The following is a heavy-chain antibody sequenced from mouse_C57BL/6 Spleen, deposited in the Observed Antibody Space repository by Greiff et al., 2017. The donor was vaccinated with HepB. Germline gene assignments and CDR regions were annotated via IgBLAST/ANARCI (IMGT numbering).Heavy chain of an antibody. Sequence: EVQLQQSGPELVKPGASVKISCKASGYTFTDYYMNWVKQSHGKSLEWIGDINPNNGGTSYNQKFKGKATLTVDKSSSTAYMELRSLTSEDSAVYYCARSYYDGYYYFDYWGQGTTLTVSS. CDR1: GYTFTDYY. J-gene: IGHJ2*01. CDR3: ARSYYDGYYYFDY. CDR2: INPNNGGT. D-gene: IGHD2-3*01. V-gene: IGHV1-26*01.